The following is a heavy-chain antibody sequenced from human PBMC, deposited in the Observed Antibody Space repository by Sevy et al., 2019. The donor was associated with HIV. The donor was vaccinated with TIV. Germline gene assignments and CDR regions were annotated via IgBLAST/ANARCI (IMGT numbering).Heavy chain of an antibody. CDR1: GFTFSDYY. J-gene: IGHJ4*02. Sequence: GGSLRLSCAASGFTFSDYYMSWVRQAPGKGLEWVSYISSSGNSIYYADSVKGRFTVSRDNAKNSLYLQMNSLRGEDTAVDYCGRAGGDWDIDYWGQGTLVTVSS. CDR2: ISSSGNSI. CDR3: GRAGGDWDIDY. D-gene: IGHD2-21*02. V-gene: IGHV3-11*01.